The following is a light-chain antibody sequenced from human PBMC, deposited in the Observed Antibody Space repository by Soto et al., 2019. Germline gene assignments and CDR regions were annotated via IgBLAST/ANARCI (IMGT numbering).Light chain of an antibody. CDR2: GAS. Sequence: DIQMTQSPSSVSASVGDRVTITCRASQGISRWLAWYQQKPGKAPKLLIYGASNLQSGVPSRFSGSASGTDFTLTITPLQPEDFATYYCQQANSFLSFGGGTKVEIK. CDR1: QGISRW. V-gene: IGKV1-12*02. CDR3: QQANSFLS. J-gene: IGKJ4*01.